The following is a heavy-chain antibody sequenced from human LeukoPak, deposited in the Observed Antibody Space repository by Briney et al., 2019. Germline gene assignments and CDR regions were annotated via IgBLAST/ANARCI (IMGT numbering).Heavy chain of an antibody. CDR2: IIPIFATT. CDR1: GYTFTSYG. D-gene: IGHD1-1*01. J-gene: IGHJ6*03. CDR3: ARQLERRYYYYMDV. Sequence: SVKVSCKASGYTFTSYGISWVRQAPGQGLEWMGGIIPIFATTNYAQKFQGRVTITADESTSTAYMELGSLRSEDTAVYYCARQLERRYYYYMDVWGKGTTVTVSS. V-gene: IGHV1-69*13.